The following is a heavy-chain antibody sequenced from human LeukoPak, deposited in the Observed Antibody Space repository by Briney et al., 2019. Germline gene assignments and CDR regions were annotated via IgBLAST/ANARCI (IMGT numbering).Heavy chain of an antibody. CDR3: ARSNGDYTILGY. V-gene: IGHV4-61*02. CDR1: GGSISSDSYY. D-gene: IGHD4-17*01. CDR2: IDTSGST. J-gene: IGHJ4*02. Sequence: SETLSLTCTVSGGSISSDSYYWTWIRQPAGKGLEWIGRIDTSGSTNYNPSLKSRLTISLDTSKNQLSLKLNSVTAADTAVYYCARSNGDYTILGYWGQGTLVTVSS.